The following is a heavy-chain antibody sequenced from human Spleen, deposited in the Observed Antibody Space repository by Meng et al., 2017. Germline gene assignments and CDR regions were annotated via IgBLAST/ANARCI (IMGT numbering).Heavy chain of an antibody. CDR2: IIPIFGTA. J-gene: IGHJ3*02. CDR1: LGTFSSYS. Sequence: SVKVSCKASLGTFSSYSISWVRQAPGQGLEWMGGIIPIFGTANYAQKFQGRVTINTDEYTSTAYMELSSLRSEDKAVYYCARDHYYDSSGDDAFDIWGQGTMVTVSS. V-gene: IGHV1-69*05. CDR3: ARDHYYDSSGDDAFDI. D-gene: IGHD3-22*01.